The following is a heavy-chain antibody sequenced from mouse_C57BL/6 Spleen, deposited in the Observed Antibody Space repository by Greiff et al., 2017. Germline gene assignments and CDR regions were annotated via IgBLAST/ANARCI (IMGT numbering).Heavy chain of an antibody. V-gene: IGHV1-59*01. CDR2: IDPSDSYT. CDR1: GYTFTSYW. CDR3: ARWSGNYAIDY. D-gene: IGHD4-1*01. Sequence: QVQLQQPGAELVRPGTSVKLSCKASGYTFTSYWMHWVKQRPGQGLEWIGVIDPSDSYTNYNQKLKGKATLTVDTSSSTAYMQLSSLTSEDSAVYYCARWSGNYAIDYWGQVTSVTVSS. J-gene: IGHJ4*01.